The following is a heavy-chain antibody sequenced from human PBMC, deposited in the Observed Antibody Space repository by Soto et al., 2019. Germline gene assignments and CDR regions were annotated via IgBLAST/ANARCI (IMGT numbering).Heavy chain of an antibody. V-gene: IGHV1-2*04. CDR1: GYTFTGYY. Sequence: GASVKVSCKASGYTFTGYYMPWVPQAPGQGLEWMGWIDPNSGGTNYAQKFQGWVTVTRDTVTNTAYMELSSLNSDDTAVYYCATPTPLRGAMITNINFDFWGQGTPVTVSS. CDR2: IDPNSGGT. D-gene: IGHD3-10*01. CDR3: ATPTPLRGAMITNINFDF. J-gene: IGHJ4*02.